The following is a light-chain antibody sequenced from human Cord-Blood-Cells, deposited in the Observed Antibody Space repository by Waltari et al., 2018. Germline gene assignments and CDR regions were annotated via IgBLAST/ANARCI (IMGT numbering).Light chain of an antibody. V-gene: IGKV3-11*01. CDR1: QSVSSY. Sequence: EIVLTQSPATLSLSPGERAPLSGRASQSVSSYLAWYQQKPGQAPRLLIYDASNRATGIPARFSGSGSGTDFTLTISSLEPEDFAVYYCQQRSNWPLYTFGQGTKLEIK. J-gene: IGKJ2*01. CDR3: QQRSNWPLYT. CDR2: DAS.